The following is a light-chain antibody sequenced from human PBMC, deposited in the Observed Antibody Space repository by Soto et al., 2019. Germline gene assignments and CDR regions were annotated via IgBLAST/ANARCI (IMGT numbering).Light chain of an antibody. CDR3: AAWDDSLNGWV. Sequence: QPVLTQPPSASGTPGQRVAISCSGSSPNIGSNTVNWYQQVPGAAPKLLIYSNNQRPSGVPDRFSGSKSGTSASLAISGLQSDDEADYYCAAWDDSLNGWVFGGGTKLTVL. J-gene: IGLJ3*02. CDR2: SNN. CDR1: SPNIGSNT. V-gene: IGLV1-44*01.